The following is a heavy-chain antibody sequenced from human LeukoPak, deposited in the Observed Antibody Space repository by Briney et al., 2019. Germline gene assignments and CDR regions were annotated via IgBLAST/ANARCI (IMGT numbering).Heavy chain of an antibody. CDR1: GFTVSSNY. D-gene: IGHD3-22*01. Sequence: GGSLRLSCAASGFTVSSNYMSWVRQAPGKGLEWVSVIYSGGSTYYADSVKGRFTISRDNSKNTLYLQMNSLRAEDTAVYHCARSNYYDSSGYYYGGNYWGQGTLVTVSS. V-gene: IGHV3-53*01. J-gene: IGHJ4*02. CDR3: ARSNYYDSSGYYYGGNY. CDR2: IYSGGST.